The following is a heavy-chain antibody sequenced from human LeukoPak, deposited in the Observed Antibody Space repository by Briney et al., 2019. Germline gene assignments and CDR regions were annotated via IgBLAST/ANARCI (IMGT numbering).Heavy chain of an antibody. CDR3: AREEGPYFDC. V-gene: IGHV3-20*04. Sequence: GGSLRLSCAASGFTFDDHGMSWVRQAPGKGLEWVSALNWNGDNTGYADSVEGRFTISRDNAKKSLYLQMNSLTAEDTAFYYCAREEGPYFDCWGQGTLLTVSS. CDR1: GFTFDDHG. CDR2: LNWNGDNT. J-gene: IGHJ4*02.